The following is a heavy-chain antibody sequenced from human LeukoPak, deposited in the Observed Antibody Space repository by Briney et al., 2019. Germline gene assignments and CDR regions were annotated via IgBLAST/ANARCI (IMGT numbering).Heavy chain of an antibody. CDR1: GFTFSSYG. CDR3: ARVDETQYSSSWYNDY. D-gene: IGHD6-13*01. Sequence: GGSLRLSCAASGFTFSSYGMHWVRQAPGKGLEWVAVIWYDGSNKYYADSAKGRFTISRDNSKNSLYLEMNSLRAEDTAVYYCARVDETQYSSSWYNDYWGQGTLVTVSS. J-gene: IGHJ4*02. CDR2: IWYDGSNK. V-gene: IGHV3-33*01.